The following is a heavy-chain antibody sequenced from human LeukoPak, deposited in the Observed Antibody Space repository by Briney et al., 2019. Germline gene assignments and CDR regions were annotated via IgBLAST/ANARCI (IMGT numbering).Heavy chain of an antibody. J-gene: IGHJ4*02. V-gene: IGHV4-38-2*02. CDR1: GYSISSGYD. Sequence: PSETLSLTCTVSGYSISSGYDWGWIRQPPGKGLEWIGKIYHSGSTYYNPSLKTRVTISVDTSKNQFSLKLTSVTAADTAVYYCARVLSSGWYSDYWGQGTLVTVSS. CDR3: ARVLSSGWYSDY. D-gene: IGHD6-19*01. CDR2: IYHSGST.